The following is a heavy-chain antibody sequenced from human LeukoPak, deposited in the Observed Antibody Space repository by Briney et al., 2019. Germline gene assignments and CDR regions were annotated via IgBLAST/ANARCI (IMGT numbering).Heavy chain of an antibody. J-gene: IGHJ4*02. CDR2: IYYSGNI. CDR3: GREMMSIPRD. V-gene: IGHV4-61*01. CDR1: GGSVSSGSNY. D-gene: IGHD6-6*01. Sequence: PSETLSLTCTVSGGSVSSGSNYWSWIRQPPGKGLEWIGHIYYSGNINYNPSLKRRVSISVDTSKNQFSLKLRSVTAADTAVYYCGREMMSIPRDWGQGTLVTVSS.